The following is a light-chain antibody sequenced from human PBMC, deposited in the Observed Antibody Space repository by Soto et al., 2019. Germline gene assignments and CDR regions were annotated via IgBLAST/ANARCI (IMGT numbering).Light chain of an antibody. CDR2: GAS. V-gene: IGKV3-20*01. CDR3: QQYGSSSQT. Sequence: EIVLTQSPGTLSLSPGERATLSCRASQSVSSTYLAWYQHKPGQAPRLLIYGASSRATGIPDRFSGSGSGTDFTLTISRLEPEDFAVYYCQQYGSSSQTFGQGTKVEIK. J-gene: IGKJ1*01. CDR1: QSVSSTY.